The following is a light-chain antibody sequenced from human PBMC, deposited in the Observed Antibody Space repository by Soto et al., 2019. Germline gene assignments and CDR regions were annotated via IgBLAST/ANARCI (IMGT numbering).Light chain of an antibody. CDR3: QQRSNWPST. CDR1: QSVSSY. CDR2: EAS. Sequence: EIVLTQSPATLSLSPGERAALSCRASQSVSSYLAWYQQKPGQAPRLLIYEASKRATGIPARFSGSGSGTDFTLTISSLEPEDFDVYFCQQRSNWPSTFGGGTKVEI. V-gene: IGKV3-11*01. J-gene: IGKJ4*01.